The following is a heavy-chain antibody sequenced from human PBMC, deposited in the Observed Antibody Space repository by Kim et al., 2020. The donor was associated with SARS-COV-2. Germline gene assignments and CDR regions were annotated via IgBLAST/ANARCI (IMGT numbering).Heavy chain of an antibody. CDR2: ISYDGSNK. Sequence: GGSLRLSCAASGFTFSSYAMHWVRQAPGKGLEWVAVISYDGSNKYYADSVKGRFTISRDNSKNTLYLQMNSLRAEDTAVYYCARDLRMATIKFDYWGQGTLVTVSS. CDR3: ARDLRMATIKFDY. J-gene: IGHJ4*02. CDR1: GFTFSSYA. V-gene: IGHV3-30*04. D-gene: IGHD5-12*01.